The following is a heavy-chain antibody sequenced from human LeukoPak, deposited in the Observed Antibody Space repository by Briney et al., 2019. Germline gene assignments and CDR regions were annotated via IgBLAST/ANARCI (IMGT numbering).Heavy chain of an antibody. CDR2: IYYSGST. J-gene: IGHJ4*02. D-gene: IGHD2-21*02. Sequence: SETLSLTCAVYGGSFSGYSWTWIRQPPGKGLEWIGYIYYSGSTNYNPSLKSRVTISVDTSKNQFSLKLSSVTAADTAVYYCAGFDCSGDCYSAFDYWGQGTLVTASS. V-gene: IGHV4-59*01. CDR3: AGFDCSGDCYSAFDY. CDR1: GGSFSGYS.